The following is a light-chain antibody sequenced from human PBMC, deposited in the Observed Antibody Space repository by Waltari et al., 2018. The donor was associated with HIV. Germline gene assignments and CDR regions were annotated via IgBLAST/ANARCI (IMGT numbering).Light chain of an antibody. CDR1: ELANQH. V-gene: IGLV3-25*03. J-gene: IGLJ2*01. CDR2: RDS. CDR3: QAAAPSGTSVA. Sequence: SSDLTQAPSVSVSPGQTASISCSGHELANQHVRWYQEKAGQAPVLVISRDSERPLGIPERFSGSRSGSLATLTITGVLADDEADYYCQAAAPSGTSVAFGGGTKLTVL.